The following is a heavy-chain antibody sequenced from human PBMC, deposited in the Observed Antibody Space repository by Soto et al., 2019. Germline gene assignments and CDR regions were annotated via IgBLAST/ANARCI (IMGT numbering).Heavy chain of an antibody. J-gene: IGHJ5*02. CDR2: IITGNGDT. Sequence: QVQLQQSGAEVRKPGAAVTISCKASGYRFTEYALHWVRQAPGQSLEWMGWIITGNGDTKYSHQFQGRITISRDTSASTVYMDLRDLRSEDTAVYYCARDIGSGSYFNSNNWFDPWGQGSLVTVSS. V-gene: IGHV1-3*04. D-gene: IGHD3-10*01. CDR3: ARDIGSGSYFNSNNWFDP. CDR1: GYRFTEYA.